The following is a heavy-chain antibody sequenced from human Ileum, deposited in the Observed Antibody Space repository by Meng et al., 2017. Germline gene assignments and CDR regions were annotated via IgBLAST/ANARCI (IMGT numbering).Heavy chain of an antibody. D-gene: IGHD3-22*01. CDR2: MNFSGGT. J-gene: IGHJ4*02. V-gene: IGHV4-61*01. CDR1: GGSYNTGSYS. CDR3: ARGHYDKCFDS. Sequence: HVQLQELGPGVVRPTATLSLKCTISGGSYNTGSYSWSWVRQPPGKGLEWIGYMNFSGGTKYNASLKSRGSISVDTSKKQFALNVTSGTAADTAVYYCARGHYDKCFDSWGQGTLVTVSS.